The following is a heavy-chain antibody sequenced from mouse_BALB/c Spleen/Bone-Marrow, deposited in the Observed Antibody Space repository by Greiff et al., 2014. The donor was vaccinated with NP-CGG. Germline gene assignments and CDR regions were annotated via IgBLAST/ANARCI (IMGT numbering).Heavy chain of an antibody. CDR2: IYPGDGST. CDR3: ARGGGMDY. CDR1: GYTFTSYY. J-gene: IGHJ4*01. Sequence: QVTLKESGPELVKPGASVKMSCKASGYTFTSYYIHWVKQRPGQGLEWIGWIYPGDGSTKYNEKFKGKTTLTADKSSSTVYMLLSSLTSEDSAIYFCARGGGMDYWGQGTSVTVSS. V-gene: IGHV1S56*01.